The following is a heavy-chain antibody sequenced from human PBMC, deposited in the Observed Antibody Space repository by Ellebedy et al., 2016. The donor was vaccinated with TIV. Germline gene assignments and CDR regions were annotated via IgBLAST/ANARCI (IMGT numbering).Heavy chain of an antibody. CDR1: GYTFTYRY. CDR3: ARGRGIRGWYAEYFQH. D-gene: IGHD6-19*01. Sequence: SVKVSXXASGYTFTYRYLHWVRQAPGQALEWMGWITPFNGNTNYAQKFQDRVTITRDRSMSTAYMELSSLRSEDTAVYYCARGRGIRGWYAEYFQHWGQGTLVTVSS. CDR2: ITPFNGNT. J-gene: IGHJ1*01. V-gene: IGHV1-45*02.